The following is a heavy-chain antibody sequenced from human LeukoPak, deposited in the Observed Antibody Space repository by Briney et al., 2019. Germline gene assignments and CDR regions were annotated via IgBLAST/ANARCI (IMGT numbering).Heavy chain of an antibody. J-gene: IGHJ3*02. CDR1: GFAVSSNY. CDR2: ISSSSSYI. V-gene: IGHV3-21*04. CDR3: ARGEDAFDI. Sequence: GGSLRLSCAASGFAVSSNYMSWVRQAPGKGLEWVSSISSSSSYIYYADSVKGRFTISRDNSKNTLYLQMNSLRAEDTAVFYCARGEDAFDIWGQGTMVTVSS.